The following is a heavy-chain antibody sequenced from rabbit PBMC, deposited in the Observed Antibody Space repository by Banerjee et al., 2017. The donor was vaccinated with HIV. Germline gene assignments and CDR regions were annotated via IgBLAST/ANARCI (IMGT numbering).Heavy chain of an antibody. CDR3: ARAINFYVGGGYATYFNL. V-gene: IGHV1S45*01. CDR2: IYTGSGST. CDR1: GFSFSSSYW. Sequence: QEQLVESGGGLVQPEGSLTLTCTASGFSFSSSYWICWVRQAPGKGLEWIACIYTGSGSTNYASWAKGRFTISKTSSTTVTLQMTSLTAADTATYFCARAINFYVGGGYATYFNLWGPGTLVTVS. J-gene: IGHJ4*01. D-gene: IGHD8-1*01.